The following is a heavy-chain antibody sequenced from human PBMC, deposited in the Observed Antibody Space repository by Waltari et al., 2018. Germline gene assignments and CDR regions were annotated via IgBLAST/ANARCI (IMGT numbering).Heavy chain of an antibody. J-gene: IGHJ6*02. D-gene: IGHD2-2*01. CDR3: ARSWEEYQLPYGMDV. V-gene: IGHV1-8*03. CDR1: GYTFTSYD. Sequence: QVQLVQSGAEVKKPGASVKVSCKASGYTFTSYDITWVRPATGQGLEWRGWMNPNSGNTGYAQKLQGRVTITRNTSISTAYMELSSLRSEDTAVYYCARSWEEYQLPYGMDVWGQGTTVTVSS. CDR2: MNPNSGNT.